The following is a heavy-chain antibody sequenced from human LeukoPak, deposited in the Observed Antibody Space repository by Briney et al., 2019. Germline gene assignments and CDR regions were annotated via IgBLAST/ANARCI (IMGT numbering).Heavy chain of an antibody. CDR2: SSGSHGTT. CDR3: AKDQGYSTSWPSGLHWYFDL. Sequence: GGSLRLSCAASGFTFSNYGMSWVRQAPGKGLEWVSASSGSHGTTYYADSVKGRFTISRDNSKNTLYLQLKNVGAEDTAIYYCAKDQGYSTSWPSGLHWYFDLWGRGTLVTVSS. J-gene: IGHJ2*01. D-gene: IGHD6-13*01. CDR1: GFTFSNYG. V-gene: IGHV3-23*01.